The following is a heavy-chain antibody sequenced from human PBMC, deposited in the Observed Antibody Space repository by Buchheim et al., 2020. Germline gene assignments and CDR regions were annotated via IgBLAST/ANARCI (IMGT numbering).Heavy chain of an antibody. CDR1: GFTFSDFA. V-gene: IGHV3-23*01. CDR3: AKPGHCTTSSCYTFDS. D-gene: IGHD2-2*02. J-gene: IGHJ4*02. CDR2: FSFSGDKT. Sequence: EVQLLESGGGLVQPGGSLRLSCVASGFTFSDFAMSWVRQAPGKGLERVSAFSFSGDKTYYADSVKGRFTISSDNSKNTLYLQMTSLRADDTAVYYCAKPGHCTTSSCYTFDSWGQGT.